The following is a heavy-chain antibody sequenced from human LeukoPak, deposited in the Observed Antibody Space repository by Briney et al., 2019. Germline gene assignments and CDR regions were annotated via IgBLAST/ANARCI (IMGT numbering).Heavy chain of an antibody. CDR1: GFSVSNIY. CDR2: IYTGVERT. CDR3: AKDRLGFCSVGSCYGGFGP. Sequence: GGSLRLSCAASGFSVSNIYMTWVRQAPGKGLEWVSVIYTGVERTHYADSAKGRFTISRDNSRKTLYLDVNNLRADDTAVYYCAKDRLGFCSVGSCYGGFGPWGQGTLVTVSS. J-gene: IGHJ5*02. D-gene: IGHD2-15*01. V-gene: IGHV3-66*02.